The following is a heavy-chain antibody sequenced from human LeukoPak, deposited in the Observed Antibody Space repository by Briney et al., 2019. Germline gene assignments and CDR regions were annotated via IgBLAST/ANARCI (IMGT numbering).Heavy chain of an antibody. J-gene: IGHJ4*02. Sequence: KPSETLSLTCTVSGYSITSIYYWGWIRQPPGNGLEWIGSIHHSGDTAYNPSLKSRVTISVDTSKSQFSLKLSSVTAADTAVYYCARSYASSGLDHWGQGTLVTVSS. CDR1: GYSITSIYY. D-gene: IGHD3-16*01. CDR3: ARSYASSGLDH. CDR2: IHHSGDT. V-gene: IGHV4-38-2*02.